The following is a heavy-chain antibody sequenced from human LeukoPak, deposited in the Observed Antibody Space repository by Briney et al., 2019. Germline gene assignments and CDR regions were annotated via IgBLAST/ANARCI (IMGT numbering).Heavy chain of an antibody. CDR1: GYTLTELS. CDR2: FDPEDGET. J-gene: IGHJ3*02. CDR3: ARDFPNAFDI. V-gene: IGHV1-24*01. Sequence: GASVKVSCKVSGYTLTELSMHWVRQAPGKGLEWMGGFDPEDGETIYAQKFQGRVTMTRDMSTSTVYMELSSLRSEDTAVYYCARDFPNAFDIWGQGTMVTVSS.